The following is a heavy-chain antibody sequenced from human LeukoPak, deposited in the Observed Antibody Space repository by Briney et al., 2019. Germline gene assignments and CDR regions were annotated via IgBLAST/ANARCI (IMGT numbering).Heavy chain of an antibody. Sequence: GGSLRLSCAASGFTFSNAWMSWVRQAPGKGLEWVGRIKSKTDGGTTDYAAPVKGRFTISRDHSKNTLYLQMNSLKTEDTAVYYCTTAGLYYDTLTSWFDPWGQGTLVTVSS. J-gene: IGHJ5*02. V-gene: IGHV3-15*01. CDR1: GFTFSNAW. CDR2: IKSKTDGGTT. CDR3: TTAGLYYDTLTSWFDP. D-gene: IGHD3-9*01.